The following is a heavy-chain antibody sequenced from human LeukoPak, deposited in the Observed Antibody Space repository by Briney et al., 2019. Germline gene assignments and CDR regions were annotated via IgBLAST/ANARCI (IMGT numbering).Heavy chain of an antibody. CDR3: ARHYGH. D-gene: IGHD3-10*01. Sequence: SETLSLTCTVSGGSIRSSYYYWGWIRQPPGKGLEWIGSIYDSGGTYYNPSLKSRVTISVDTSKNQFSLKLNSVTAADTAVYYCARHYGHWGQGTLVTVSS. CDR1: GGSIRSSYYY. V-gene: IGHV4-39*01. J-gene: IGHJ4*02. CDR2: IYDSGGT.